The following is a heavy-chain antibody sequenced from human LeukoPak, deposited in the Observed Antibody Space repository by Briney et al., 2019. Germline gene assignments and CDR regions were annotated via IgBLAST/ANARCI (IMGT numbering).Heavy chain of an antibody. D-gene: IGHD3-16*01. Sequence: GGSLRLSCAASGFTFSSYAMSWVRQAPGKGLEWASAISGSGGSTYYADSVKGRFTISRDNSKNTLYLQMNSLRAEDTAVYYCAKVGTYQFYDYVWGSYTFDYWGQGTLVTVSS. J-gene: IGHJ4*02. CDR2: ISGSGGST. V-gene: IGHV3-23*01. CDR1: GFTFSSYA. CDR3: AKVGTYQFYDYVWGSYTFDY.